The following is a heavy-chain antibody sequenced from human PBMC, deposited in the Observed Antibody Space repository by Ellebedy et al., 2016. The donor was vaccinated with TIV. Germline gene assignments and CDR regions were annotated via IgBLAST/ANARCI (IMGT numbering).Heavy chain of an antibody. D-gene: IGHD5-12*01. CDR1: GFTFNKHW. CDR2: INQDGSGK. Sequence: GESLKISCVASGFTFNKHWMSWVRQAPGKGLEWVANINQDGSGKYYVDSVKGRFTISRDNAKNSLYLQMNTLRAEDTAVYYCAKVAVATIRHGMDVWGQGTTVTVSS. J-gene: IGHJ6*02. CDR3: AKVAVATIRHGMDV. V-gene: IGHV3-7*03.